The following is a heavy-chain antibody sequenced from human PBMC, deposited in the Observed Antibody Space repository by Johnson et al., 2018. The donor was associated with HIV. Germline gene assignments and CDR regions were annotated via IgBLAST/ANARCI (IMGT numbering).Heavy chain of an antibody. CDR1: GFTFSNFG. Sequence: VPLVESGGGLVQPGGSQRLSCAASGFTFSNFGMNWVRQTPRKGLVCVSRITSDGTNTTYADSVKGRFRITRDNAKKSLYLQMDSLRVEDTALYYCAKERDSGFYYPDYGFDMWGQGTMVTVSS. D-gene: IGHD3-22*01. CDR2: ITSDGTNT. J-gene: IGHJ3*02. CDR3: AKERDSGFYYPDYGFDM. V-gene: IGHV3-74*01.